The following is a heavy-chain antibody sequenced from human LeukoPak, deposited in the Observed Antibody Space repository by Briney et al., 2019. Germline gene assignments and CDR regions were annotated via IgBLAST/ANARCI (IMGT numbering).Heavy chain of an antibody. D-gene: IGHD3-10*01. CDR3: AAAPRGSGYYFDY. CDR1: GGSISSSSYY. V-gene: IGHV4-39*07. J-gene: IGHJ4*02. Sequence: SETLSLTCTVSGGSISSSSYYWGWIRQPPGKGLEWIGSIYYSGSTYYNPSLKSRVTISVDTSKNQFSLKLSSVTAADTAVYYCAAAPRGSGYYFDYWGQGTLVTVSS. CDR2: IYYSGST.